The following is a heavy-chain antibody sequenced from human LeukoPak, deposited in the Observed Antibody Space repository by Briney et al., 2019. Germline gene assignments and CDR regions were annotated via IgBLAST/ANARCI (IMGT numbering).Heavy chain of an antibody. CDR3: AQIAITLIGGV. J-gene: IGHJ6*04. D-gene: IGHD3-10*02. CDR1: GFTFSSYE. Sequence: GGSLRLSCAASGFTFSSYEMNWVRQAPGKGLEWVSYISSSGSTIYYADSVKGRFTISRDNAKNSLYLQMNSLRAEDTAVYYCAQIAITLIGGVWGKGTTVTISS. V-gene: IGHV3-48*03. CDR2: ISSSGSTI.